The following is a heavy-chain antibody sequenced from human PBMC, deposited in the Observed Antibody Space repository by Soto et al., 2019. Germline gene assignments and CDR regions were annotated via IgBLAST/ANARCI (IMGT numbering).Heavy chain of an antibody. Sequence: SETLSLTCAVYGGSFSGYYWSWIRQPPGKGLEWIGEINHSGSTNYNPSLKSRVTISVDTSKNQFSLKLSSVTAADTAVYYCARGGGYSGYDRGGRSPGGRLWGQGTMVTVSS. D-gene: IGHD5-12*01. CDR2: INHSGST. CDR1: GGSFSGYY. CDR3: ARGGGYSGYDRGGRSPGGRL. V-gene: IGHV4-34*01. J-gene: IGHJ3*01.